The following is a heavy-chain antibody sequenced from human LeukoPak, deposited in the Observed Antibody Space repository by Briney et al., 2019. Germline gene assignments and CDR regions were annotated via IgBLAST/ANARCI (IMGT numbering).Heavy chain of an antibody. CDR1: GFTFSSYG. J-gene: IGHJ2*01. CDR3: AKAIRGGRHHGYFDL. Sequence: PGRSLRLSCAASGFTFSSYGMHWVRQAPGKGLEWVGVTWYDGSNKYYADSVKGRFTISRDNAKNSLYLQMNSLRAEDMALYYSAKAIRGGRHHGYFDLWGRGTLVTVST. V-gene: IGHV3-33*03. D-gene: IGHD2-15*01. CDR2: TWYDGSNK.